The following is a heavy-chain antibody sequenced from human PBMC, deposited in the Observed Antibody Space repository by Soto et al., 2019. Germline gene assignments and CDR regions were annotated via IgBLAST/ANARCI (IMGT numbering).Heavy chain of an antibody. D-gene: IGHD3-22*01. CDR2: ISYDGSNK. Sequence: XGSLRLSCSAAGFTFSSYAMHWVRQAPGKGLEWVAVISYDGSNKYYADSVKGRFTISRDNSKNTLYLQMNSLRAEDTAVYYCARKYDSSGYYYYYYGMDVWGQGSTVTVSS. J-gene: IGHJ6*02. CDR1: GFTFSSYA. V-gene: IGHV3-30-3*01. CDR3: ARKYDSSGYYYYYYGMDV.